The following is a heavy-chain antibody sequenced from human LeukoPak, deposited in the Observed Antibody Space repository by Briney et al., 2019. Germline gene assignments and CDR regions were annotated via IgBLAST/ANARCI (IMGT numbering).Heavy chain of an antibody. CDR3: ARDLIVGATAGSDY. Sequence: ASVKVSCKASGYTFTGYYMHWVRQAPGQGLEWMGWISAYNGNTNYAQKLQGRVTMTTDTSTSTAYMELRSLRSDDTAVYYCARDLIVGATAGSDYWGQGTLVTVSS. D-gene: IGHD1-26*01. CDR2: ISAYNGNT. V-gene: IGHV1-18*04. J-gene: IGHJ4*02. CDR1: GYTFTGYY.